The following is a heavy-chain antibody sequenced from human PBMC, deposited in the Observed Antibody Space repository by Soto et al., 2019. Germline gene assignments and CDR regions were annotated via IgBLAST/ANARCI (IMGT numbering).Heavy chain of an antibody. J-gene: IGHJ3*02. CDR1: GDSVSTYY. CDR3: ARTGYSSPFSAFDI. V-gene: IGHV4-59*02. D-gene: IGHD6-19*01. Sequence: SETLSLTCTVSGDSVSTYYWNWIRQPPGRGLEWIGHVYYSGGTIYNPALASRVTISVDTSKNQFSLKLSSVTAADTAVYYCARTGYSSPFSAFDIWGQGTMVTVSS. CDR2: VYYSGGT.